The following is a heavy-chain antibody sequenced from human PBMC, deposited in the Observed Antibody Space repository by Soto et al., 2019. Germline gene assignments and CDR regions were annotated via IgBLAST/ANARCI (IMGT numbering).Heavy chain of an antibody. Sequence: GASVKVSCKASGGTFSSYAISWVRQAPGQGLEWMGGIIPIFGTANYAQKFQGRVTITADKSTSTAYMELSSLRSEDTAVYYCARMNHLYSSSPEKFDYWGQGTLVTVSS. V-gene: IGHV1-69*06. CDR3: ARMNHLYSSSPEKFDY. J-gene: IGHJ4*02. CDR2: IIPIFGTA. CDR1: GGTFSSYA. D-gene: IGHD6-6*01.